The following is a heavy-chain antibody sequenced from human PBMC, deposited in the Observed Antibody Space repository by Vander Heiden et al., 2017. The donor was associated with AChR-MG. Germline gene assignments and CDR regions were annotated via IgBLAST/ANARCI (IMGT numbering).Heavy chain of an antibody. Sequence: QVQLVEYGGGVVQPGRSLRRSCAASGSTFSSYGMHWGRQAPGNGLEWVAVIWDDGSNKYYADSVKGRFTISRDNSKNTLYLQMNSLRAEDTAVYYCARAGARYCSSTSCPEYFQHWGQGTLVTVSS. J-gene: IGHJ1*01. CDR3: ARAGARYCSSTSCPEYFQH. V-gene: IGHV3-33*01. D-gene: IGHD2-2*01. CDR2: IWDDGSNK. CDR1: GSTFSSYG.